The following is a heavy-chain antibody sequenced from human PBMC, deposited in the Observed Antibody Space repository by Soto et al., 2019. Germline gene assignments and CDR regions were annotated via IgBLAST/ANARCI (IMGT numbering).Heavy chain of an antibody. J-gene: IGHJ4*02. Sequence: EVQLVESGGGFVKPGGSVRLSCTASGFTFSDGWMNWVRQAPGKGLEWVGRIKSKTDGGTTDYAAPVKGKFTISRDDSKNTLYLQMNSLKTEDTAVYYCTTEAYYDSSGLPFDYWGQGTLVTVSS. V-gene: IGHV3-15*07. CDR2: IKSKTDGGTT. D-gene: IGHD3-22*01. CDR3: TTEAYYDSSGLPFDY. CDR1: GFTFSDGW.